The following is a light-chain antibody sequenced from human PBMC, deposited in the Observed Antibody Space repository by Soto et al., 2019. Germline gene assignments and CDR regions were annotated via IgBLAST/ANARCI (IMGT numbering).Light chain of an antibody. CDR1: QSSSNY. Sequence: EIVLTQSPATLSLSPGERATLSCRASQSSSNYLSLYQQKPGHAPRLLIYDASNRATGIPARCSGSASGTEFSLSISSLESEDFAVYYCQQSSSWPPLTFGGGTQAEVK. J-gene: IGKJ4*01. V-gene: IGKV3-11*01. CDR2: DAS. CDR3: QQSSSWPPLT.